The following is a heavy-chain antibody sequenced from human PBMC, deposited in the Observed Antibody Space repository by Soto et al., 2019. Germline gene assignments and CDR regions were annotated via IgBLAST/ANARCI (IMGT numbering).Heavy chain of an antibody. J-gene: IGHJ6*02. CDR1: GYTFTRNG. V-gene: IGHV1-18*01. CDR3: VKDRDSNSWPSRDV. CDR2: ISPKSGSI. Sequence: QVHLVQSGAEVKKPGASVNVSCKTSGYTFTRNGISWVRQAPGQGLEWMGWISPKSGSIKYAQKFQGRVIMTTDTSTSTAYMRLRGLRSEDTAVYYCVKDRDSNSWPSRDVWGPGTTVTGSS. D-gene: IGHD3-22*01.